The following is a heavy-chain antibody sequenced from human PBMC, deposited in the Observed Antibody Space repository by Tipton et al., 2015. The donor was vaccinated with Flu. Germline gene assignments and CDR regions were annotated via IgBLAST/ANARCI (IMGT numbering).Heavy chain of an antibody. V-gene: IGHV1-46*02. CDR1: GYTFNNFY. Sequence: QLVQSGAEVKKPGASVKLSCKASGYTFNNFYIHWVRQAPGQGLQWMGVINPSGGSTYYAQNFQGRVTVTRDTSTDTVHMQLSSLTSEDTAVYYCARRRILYSDALDVWGQGTTVTVSS. CDR3: ARRRILYSDALDV. CDR2: INPSGGST. D-gene: IGHD2/OR15-2a*01. J-gene: IGHJ6*02.